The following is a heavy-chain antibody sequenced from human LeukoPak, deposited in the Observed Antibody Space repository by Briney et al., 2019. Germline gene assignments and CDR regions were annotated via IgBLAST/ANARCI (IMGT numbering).Heavy chain of an antibody. CDR2: IYYSGST. Sequence: SETLSLTCTVSGGSIRSYYWSWIRQPPGKGLEWIGYIYYSGSTNYNPSLKSRVTISVDTSKNQFSLKLSSVTAADTAVYYCARQGAGVPFDYWGRGTLVAVSS. CDR1: GGSIRSYY. J-gene: IGHJ4*02. V-gene: IGHV4-59*08. CDR3: ARQGAGVPFDY. D-gene: IGHD3-10*01.